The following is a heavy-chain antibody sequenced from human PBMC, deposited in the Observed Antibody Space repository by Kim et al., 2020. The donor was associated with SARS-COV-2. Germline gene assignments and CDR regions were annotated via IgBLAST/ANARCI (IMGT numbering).Heavy chain of an antibody. CDR1: GFTFSSYA. J-gene: IGHJ4*02. CDR2: IYSGGSST. V-gene: IGHV3-23*03. D-gene: IGHD3-10*01. CDR3: AKDSPREDPEFGELLTYFDY. Sequence: GGSLRLSCAASGFTFSSYAMSWVRQAPGKGLEWVSVIYSGGSSTYYADSVKGRFTISRDNSKNTLYLQMNSLRAEDTAVYYCAKDSPREDPEFGELLTYFDYWGQGTLVTVSS.